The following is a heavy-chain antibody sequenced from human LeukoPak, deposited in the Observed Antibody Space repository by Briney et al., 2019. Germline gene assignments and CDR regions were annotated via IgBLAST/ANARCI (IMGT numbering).Heavy chain of an antibody. V-gene: IGHV4-59*12. CDR3: ARWVVDHDAFDI. J-gene: IGHJ3*02. Sequence: PSETLSLTCTVSGGSISSYYWSWIRQPPGKGLEWIGEINHSGSTNYNPSLKSRVTISVDTSKNQFSLKLSSVTAADTAVYYCARWVVDHDAFDIWGQGTMVTVSS. CDR1: GGSISSYY. CDR2: INHSGST. D-gene: IGHD5-12*01.